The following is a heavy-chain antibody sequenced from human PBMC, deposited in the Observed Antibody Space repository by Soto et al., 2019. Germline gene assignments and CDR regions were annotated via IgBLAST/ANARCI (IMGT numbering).Heavy chain of an antibody. CDR3: ARGPTDTAMVYFDY. D-gene: IGHD5-18*01. Sequence: GGSLRLSCAASGFTFSDHYMDWVRQAPGKGLEWVGRTRNKANSYTTEYAASVKGRFTISRDDSKNSLYLQMNSLKTEDTAVCYCARGPTDTAMVYFDYWGQGTLDTVSS. V-gene: IGHV3-72*01. CDR2: TRNKANSYTT. CDR1: GFTFSDHY. J-gene: IGHJ4*02.